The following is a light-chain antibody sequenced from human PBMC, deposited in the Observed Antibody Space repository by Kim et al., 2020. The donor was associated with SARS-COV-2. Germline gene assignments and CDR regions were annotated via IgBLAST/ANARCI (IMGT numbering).Light chain of an antibody. CDR2: VAS. J-gene: IGKJ2*01. Sequence: ASVGDRVPIPIGASQGINNYLAWYQQKPGRAPKLLIYVASTLQSGVPSRFSGSGSDTEFTLTISNLQPEDFATYYSQQLKSYPQTFGQGTKLEI. CDR3: QQLKSYPQT. CDR1: QGINNY. V-gene: IGKV1-9*01.